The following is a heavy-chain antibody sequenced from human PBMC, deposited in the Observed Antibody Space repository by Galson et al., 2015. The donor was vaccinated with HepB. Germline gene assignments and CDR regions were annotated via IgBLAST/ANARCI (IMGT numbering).Heavy chain of an antibody. Sequence: SLRLSCAASGFTFSSYSMNWVRQAPGKGLEWVSYISSSSSTIYYADSVKGRFTIPRDNAKNSLYLQMNSLRAEDTAVYYCARPHLYYYGSGRHYYFDYWGQGTLVTVSS. D-gene: IGHD3-10*01. CDR2: ISSSSSTI. V-gene: IGHV3-48*01. J-gene: IGHJ4*02. CDR3: ARPHLYYYGSGRHYYFDY. CDR1: GFTFSSYS.